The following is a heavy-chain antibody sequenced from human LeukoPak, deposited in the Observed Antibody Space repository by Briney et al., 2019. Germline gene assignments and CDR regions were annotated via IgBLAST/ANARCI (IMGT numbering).Heavy chain of an antibody. J-gene: IGHJ4*02. CDR1: GGSISSYY. V-gene: IGHV4-59*01. CDR3: ARTRSGSYWD. D-gene: IGHD3-10*01. Sequence: SENLSLTCTVSGGSISSYYWSWIRQPPGKGLEWIGYTYYSGRTNYHHSLKRRVTISVDTSKNQFSLSLSSVTAADTAVYYCARTRSGSYWDWGQGTLVTVSS. CDR2: TYYSGRT.